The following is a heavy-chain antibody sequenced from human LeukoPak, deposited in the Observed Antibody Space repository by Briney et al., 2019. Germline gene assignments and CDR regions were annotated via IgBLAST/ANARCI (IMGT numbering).Heavy chain of an antibody. J-gene: IGHJ5*02. CDR2: IWFDGSSK. V-gene: IGHV3-30*02. D-gene: IGHD2-2*02. Sequence: PGGSLRLSCAASGFTFSTYGMQWVRQAPGKGLEWLSFIWFDGSSKHYAHSVKGRFIISRDNSKSTLYLEMNSLRPEDTGVYYCAKDLPPTIMIAWGQGTLVTVSS. CDR3: AKDLPPTIMIA. CDR1: GFTFSTYG.